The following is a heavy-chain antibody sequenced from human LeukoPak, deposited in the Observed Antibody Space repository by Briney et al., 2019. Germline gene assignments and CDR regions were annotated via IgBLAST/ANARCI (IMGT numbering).Heavy chain of an antibody. CDR3: AIPPGYCGNDCSFDH. CDR2: IYPGDYET. CDR1: GYSFSNYW. J-gene: IGHJ4*02. V-gene: IGHV5-51*01. Sequence: GESLKISCEGSGYSFSNYWIGWVRQMPGKSLEWMGFIYPGDYETRYSPSFQGLVTISVDKSISTAYLQWSSLKASDTAMYYCAIPPGYCGNDCSFDHWGQGTLVTVSS. D-gene: IGHD2-21*02.